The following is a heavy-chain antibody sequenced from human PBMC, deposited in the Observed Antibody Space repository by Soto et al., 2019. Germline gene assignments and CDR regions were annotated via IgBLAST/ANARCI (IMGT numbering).Heavy chain of an antibody. CDR2: SIPLFGTA. CDR1: RYTFSDYY. Sequence: QVQLVQSGPEVKKPGASVKVSCKASRYTFSDYYVHWVRQATGQGREWMGGSIPLFGTANYAQKFQGRVTITADESTNTAYMELSSLRSEDTAVYYCARSSQPSAGYSNYEGTLCDYWGQGTLVTVSS. J-gene: IGHJ4*02. D-gene: IGHD4-4*01. CDR3: ARSSQPSAGYSNYEGTLCDY. V-gene: IGHV1-69*01.